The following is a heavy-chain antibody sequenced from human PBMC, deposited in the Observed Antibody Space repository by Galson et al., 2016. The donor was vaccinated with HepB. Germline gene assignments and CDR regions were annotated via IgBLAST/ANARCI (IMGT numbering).Heavy chain of an antibody. D-gene: IGHD3-22*01. CDR1: DFSLNSYS. Sequence: SLRLSCAASDFSLNSYSMSWVRQAPGKGLEWVSCMSSSGSYIFYAGAVKGRFTISIDDSKNTLYLRLNNVTAEDTAVYYCARDRDFDSSGFYRAYWYFDLWGRGSPVTVSS. V-gene: IGHV3-21*01. CDR2: MSSSGSYI. J-gene: IGHJ2*01. CDR3: ARDRDFDSSGFYRAYWYFDL.